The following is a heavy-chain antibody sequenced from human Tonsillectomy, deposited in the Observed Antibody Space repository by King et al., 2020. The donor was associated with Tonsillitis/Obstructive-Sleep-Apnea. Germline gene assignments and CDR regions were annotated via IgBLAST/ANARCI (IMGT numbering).Heavy chain of an antibody. V-gene: IGHV3-21*01. J-gene: IGHJ2*01. CDR3: ARDRGMAAVQFRFFDL. Sequence: VQLVESGGGLVKPGGSLRVSCEASGFTFRNYTMNWVRQAPGKGLEWVSSISSSSSYINYADSVKGRFTVSRDNANKSVYLKMNNLRVEDTGVYYCARDRGMAAVQFRFFDLWGRGTLVTVSS. D-gene: IGHD6-13*01. CDR2: ISSSSSYI. CDR1: GFTFRNYT.